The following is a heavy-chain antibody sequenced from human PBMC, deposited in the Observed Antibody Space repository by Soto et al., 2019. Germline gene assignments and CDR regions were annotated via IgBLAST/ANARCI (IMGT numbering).Heavy chain of an antibody. V-gene: IGHV1-69*01. CDR2: FNPIFETA. D-gene: IGHD3-10*01. CDR1: GGTFSSYA. CDR3: TGGITLIRGVIPPGYYYGMDV. J-gene: IGHJ6*02. Sequence: QVQLVQSGAEVKKPGSSVKVSCKASGGTFSSYAISWVRQAPGQGLEWMGGFNPIFETANYAQKFQGRVTITADESTNTAYMELSSLRSEDTAVYYCTGGITLIRGVIPPGYYYGMDVWGQGTTVAVSS.